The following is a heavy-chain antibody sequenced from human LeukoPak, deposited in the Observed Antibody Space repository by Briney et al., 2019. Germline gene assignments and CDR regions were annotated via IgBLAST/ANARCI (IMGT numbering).Heavy chain of an antibody. V-gene: IGHV1-69*05. CDR1: GGTFSSYA. D-gene: IGHD3-22*01. CDR2: IIPIFGTA. J-gene: IGHJ4*02. CDR3: AREVGDSSGYYYHYFDY. Sequence: GASVKVSCKASGGTFSSYAISWVRQAPGQGLEWMGGIIPIFGTANYAQKFQGRVTITTDESTSTAYMELSSLRSEDTAAYYCAREVGDSSGYYYHYFDYWGQGTLVTVSS.